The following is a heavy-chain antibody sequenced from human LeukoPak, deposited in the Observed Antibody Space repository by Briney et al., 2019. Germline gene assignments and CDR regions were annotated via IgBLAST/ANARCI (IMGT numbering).Heavy chain of an antibody. CDR1: GGSISSYY. CDR3: ARSPGGSSWYYAFDI. Sequence: ASETLSLTCTVSGGSISSYYWSWIRQPPGKGLEWIGYIYYSGSTNYNPSLKSRVTISVDTSKNQFSLKLSSVTAADTAVYYCARSPGGSSWYYAFDIWGQGTMVTVSS. J-gene: IGHJ3*02. V-gene: IGHV4-59*01. CDR2: IYYSGST. D-gene: IGHD6-13*01.